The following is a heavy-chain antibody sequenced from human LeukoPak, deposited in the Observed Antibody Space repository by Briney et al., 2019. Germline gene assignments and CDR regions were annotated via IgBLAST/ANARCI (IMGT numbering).Heavy chain of an antibody. D-gene: IGHD3-10*01. CDR1: GYTFTSYG. J-gene: IGHJ6*02. Sequence: ASVKVSCKASGYTFTSYGISWVRQAPGQGLEWIGWISAYNGNTNYAQKLQGRVTMTTDTSTSTAYMELRSLRSDDTAVYYCARVRSPSITMVRGVAQYYYYGMDVWGQGTTVTVSS. V-gene: IGHV1-18*01. CDR2: ISAYNGNT. CDR3: ARVRSPSITMVRGVAQYYYYGMDV.